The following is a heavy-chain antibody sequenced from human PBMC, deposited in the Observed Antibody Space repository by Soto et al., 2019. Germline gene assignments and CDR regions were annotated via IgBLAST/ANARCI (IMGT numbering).Heavy chain of an antibody. V-gene: IGHV4-34*01. D-gene: IGHD6-19*01. CDR3: ARAPTLSSGWYLHYFDY. J-gene: IGHJ4*02. CDR2: INHSGST. Sequence: SETLSLTCAVYGGSFSGYYWSWIRQPPGKGLEWIGEINHSGSTNYNPSLKSRVTISVDTSKNQFSLKLSSVTAADTAVYYCARAPTLSSGWYLHYFDYWGQGTLVTVSS. CDR1: GGSFSGYY.